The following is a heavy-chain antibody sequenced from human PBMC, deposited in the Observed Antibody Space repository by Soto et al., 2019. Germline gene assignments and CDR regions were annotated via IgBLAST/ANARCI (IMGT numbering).Heavy chain of an antibody. V-gene: IGHV4-4*07. J-gene: IGHJ6*02. Sequence: QVQLQESGPGLVKPSETLSLTCTVSGDSINSYSWSCIRQPAGKGLEWIGRIYASGTTNYNPSLKSRVTMSVDTSKNQFSLKLSSVTAADTAVYYCARDRRGSGMDVWGQGTTVTVSS. CDR3: ARDRRGSGMDV. D-gene: IGHD3-10*01. CDR1: GDSINSYS. CDR2: IYASGTT.